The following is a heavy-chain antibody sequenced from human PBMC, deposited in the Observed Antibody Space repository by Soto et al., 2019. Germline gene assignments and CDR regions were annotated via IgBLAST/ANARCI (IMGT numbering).Heavy chain of an antibody. CDR1: GFTFSSYG. Sequence: QVQLVESGGGVVQPGRSLRLSCAASGFTFSSYGMHWVRQAPGKGLEWVAVIWYDGSNKYYADSVKGRFTISRDNSKNTWYLQRSSLRSEDTAVYYCARDLMADYYGSGSYEGYWGQGTLVTVSS. D-gene: IGHD3-10*01. J-gene: IGHJ4*02. V-gene: IGHV3-33*01. CDR2: IWYDGSNK. CDR3: ARDLMADYYGSGSYEGY.